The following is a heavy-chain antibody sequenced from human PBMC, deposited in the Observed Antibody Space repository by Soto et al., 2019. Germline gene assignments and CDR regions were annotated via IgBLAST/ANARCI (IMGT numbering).Heavy chain of an antibody. D-gene: IGHD2-21*01. CDR1: GYDFTRYG. CDR3: ARGRIVASLHDAFEI. Sequence: QGQLLQSGDEVKKPGASVRVSCRASGYDFTRYGISWVRQAPGQGLEWVSWISAYNGKRDTAQKFQGRVTMTLDTSTDTAHMELGDLTSADTAVYYCARGRIVASLHDAFEIWGQGTMVAVSS. CDR2: ISAYNGKR. J-gene: IGHJ3*02. V-gene: IGHV1-18*01.